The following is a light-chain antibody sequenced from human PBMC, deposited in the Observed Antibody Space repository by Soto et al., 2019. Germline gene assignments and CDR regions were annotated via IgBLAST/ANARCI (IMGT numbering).Light chain of an antibody. CDR3: QHYNNWPPDT. V-gene: IGKV3-15*01. CDR1: QSVSSY. CDR2: GAS. J-gene: IGKJ2*01. Sequence: EIAMTQPPATLSVTPGERAILSCRASQSVSSYLAWYQQKPGQAPRLLIYGASTRATAIPPRFSGTGSGTDFTLTISSLQSEDFAVYYCQHYNNWPPDTFGQGTKVDIK.